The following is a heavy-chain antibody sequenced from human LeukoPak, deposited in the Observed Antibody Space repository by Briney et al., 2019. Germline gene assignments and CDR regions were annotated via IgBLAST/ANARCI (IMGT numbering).Heavy chain of an antibody. Sequence: GGSLRLSCAASGFTFSYAWMSWVRQAPGKGLEYVSAISSNGDSTYYADSVKGRFIISRDNSKNSLSLHMSSLRAEDTAVHYCVKSASSYGANWFDPWGQGTLVTVSS. CDR3: VKSASSYGANWFDP. D-gene: IGHD4/OR15-4a*01. J-gene: IGHJ5*02. CDR1: GFTFSYAW. V-gene: IGHV3-64D*09. CDR2: ISSNGDST.